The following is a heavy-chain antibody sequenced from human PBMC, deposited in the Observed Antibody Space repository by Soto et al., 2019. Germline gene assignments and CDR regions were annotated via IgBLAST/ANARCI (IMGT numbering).Heavy chain of an antibody. CDR3: AKEGVPGTGGWFDP. V-gene: IGHV3-23*01. J-gene: IGHJ5*02. Sequence: GGSLRLSCAASGFTFINYAMNWARQAPGKGLEWVSAISGGGGSTYYADSVKGRFTISRDNSKNTLYLQMNSLRAEDTAVYYCAKEGVPGTGGWFDPWGQGTLVTVSS. CDR2: ISGGGGST. CDR1: GFTFINYA. D-gene: IGHD6-19*01.